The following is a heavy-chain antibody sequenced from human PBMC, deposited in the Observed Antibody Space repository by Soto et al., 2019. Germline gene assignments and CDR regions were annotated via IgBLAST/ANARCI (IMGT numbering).Heavy chain of an antibody. Sequence: QVQLVESGGGLVKTSASLTIACAASGFTFSDYYMSWVRQAPGKGLEWVSYISSSGNTIYYADSVKGRFTISGDNAKNSVYLQMNSLRAEDTALYFCAKMSSENYYDPVFSWGQGTLVTVSS. D-gene: IGHD3-22*01. V-gene: IGHV3-11*01. CDR1: GFTFSDYY. CDR3: AKMSSENYYDPVFS. J-gene: IGHJ4*02. CDR2: ISSSGNTI.